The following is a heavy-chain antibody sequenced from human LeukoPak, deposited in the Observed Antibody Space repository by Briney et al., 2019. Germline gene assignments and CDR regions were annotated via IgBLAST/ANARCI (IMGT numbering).Heavy chain of an antibody. V-gene: IGHV1-18*01. CDR2: ISAYNGNT. D-gene: IGHD2-2*01. CDR1: GGTFSSYG. CDR3: ARDVGRLVVVPAAMIPRHNWFDP. Sequence: GSSVKVSCKASGGTFSSYGISWVRQAPGQGLEWMGWISAYNGNTNYAQKLQGRVTMTTDTSTSTAYMELRSLRSDDTAVYYCARDVGRLVVVPAAMIPRHNWFDPWGQGTLVTVSS. J-gene: IGHJ5*02.